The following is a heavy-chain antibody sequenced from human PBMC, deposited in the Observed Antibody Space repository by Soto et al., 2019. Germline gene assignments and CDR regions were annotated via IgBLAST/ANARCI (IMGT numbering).Heavy chain of an antibody. V-gene: IGHV1-2*02. Sequence: ASVKVSCKASGYTFTGYYMHWVRQAPGQGLEWMGWINPNSGGTNYAQKFQGRVTMTRDTSISTAYMELSRLRSDDTAVYYCARDLRRVPSPDWFDPWGQGTLVTVSS. CDR1: GYTFTGYY. CDR2: INPNSGGT. CDR3: ARDLRRVPSPDWFDP. J-gene: IGHJ5*02. D-gene: IGHD2-2*01.